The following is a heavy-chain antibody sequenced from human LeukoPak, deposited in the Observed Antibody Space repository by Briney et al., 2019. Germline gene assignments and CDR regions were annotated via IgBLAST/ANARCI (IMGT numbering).Heavy chain of an antibody. CDR2: ISGSGGST. CDR3: AKDQTVGGTSPFDY. J-gene: IGHJ4*02. D-gene: IGHD1-26*01. Sequence: PGGSLRLSCAASGFIFSSYAMSWVRQAPGKGLEWVSTISGSGGSTYYADSVKGRFTFSSDNSKNTLYLQMNSLRAEDTAVYYCAKDQTVGGTSPFDYWGQGTLVTVSS. CDR1: GFIFSSYA. V-gene: IGHV3-23*01.